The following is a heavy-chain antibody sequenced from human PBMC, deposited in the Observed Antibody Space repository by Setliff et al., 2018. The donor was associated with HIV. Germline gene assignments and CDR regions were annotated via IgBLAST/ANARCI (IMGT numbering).Heavy chain of an antibody. CDR2: INTGNGNT. V-gene: IGHV1-3*04. D-gene: IGHD3-16*02. Sequence: ASVKVSCKASGYTFSSHTIHWVRQAPGQGLEWMGWINTGNGNTKYSQKFQDRVTITRDTSANTGYMEVNNLRLEDTAVYYCARDRIPKRGYTYREPDFDSWGQGTLVTVS. CDR3: ARDRIPKRGYTYREPDFDS. J-gene: IGHJ4*02. CDR1: GYTFSSHT.